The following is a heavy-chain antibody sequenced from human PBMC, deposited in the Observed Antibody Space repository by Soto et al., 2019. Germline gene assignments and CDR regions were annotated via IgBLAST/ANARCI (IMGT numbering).Heavy chain of an antibody. CDR2: INAGNGNT. J-gene: IGHJ4*02. CDR1: GYTFTSYA. D-gene: IGHD3-3*01. V-gene: IGHV1-3*01. Sequence: ASVKVSCKASGYTFTSYAMHWVRQAPGQRLEWMGWINAGNGNTKYAQKLQGRVTMTTDTSASTAYMELRSLRSDDTAVYYCAGDWSDPHAFWGQGTLVTGSS. CDR3: AGDWSDPHAF.